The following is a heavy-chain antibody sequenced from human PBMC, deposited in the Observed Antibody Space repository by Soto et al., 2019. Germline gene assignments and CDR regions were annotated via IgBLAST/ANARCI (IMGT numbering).Heavy chain of an antibody. CDR1: GFTFSSYS. J-gene: IGHJ4*02. Sequence: GGSLRLSCAASGFTFSSYSMNWVRQAPGKGLEWVSSISSSSSYIYYADSVKGRFTISRDNAKNSLYLQMNSLRAEDTAVYYCARDAGWGVVASASDYWGQGTLVTVSS. D-gene: IGHD2-15*01. CDR3: ARDAGWGVVASASDY. V-gene: IGHV3-21*01. CDR2: ISSSSSYI.